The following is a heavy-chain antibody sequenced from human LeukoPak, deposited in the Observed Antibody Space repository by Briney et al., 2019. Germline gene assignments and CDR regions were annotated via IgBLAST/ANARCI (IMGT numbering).Heavy chain of an antibody. CDR1: GFTFSDYG. J-gene: IGHJ4*02. CDR2: ISSISSTI. Sequence: GGSLGLSCVASGFTFSDYGMNWVRQAPGKGLEWVSHISSISSTIKYGDSVKGRCTISRDNAKNSLYLQMNSLRAEDTAVYYCAREWDSWGQGTLVTVSS. V-gene: IGHV3-48*01. CDR3: AREWDS.